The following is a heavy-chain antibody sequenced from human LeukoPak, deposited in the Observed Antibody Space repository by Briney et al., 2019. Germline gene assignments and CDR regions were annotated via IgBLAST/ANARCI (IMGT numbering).Heavy chain of an antibody. D-gene: IGHD3-22*01. V-gene: IGHV3-49*03. J-gene: IGHJ3*02. CDR1: GFTFGDYA. Sequence: GGSLRLSCRASGFTFGDYAMSWFRQAPGKGLEWVGFISNIAYGGTTEYAASVRGRFTISRDDSKSIAYLQMNSLKTEDTAVYYCTRDSLADYYDSSGLDAFDIWGQGTMVTVSS. CDR2: ISNIAYGGTT. CDR3: TRDSLADYYDSSGLDAFDI.